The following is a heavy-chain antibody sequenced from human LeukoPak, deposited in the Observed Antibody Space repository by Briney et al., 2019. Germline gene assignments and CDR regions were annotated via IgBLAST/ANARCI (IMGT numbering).Heavy chain of an antibody. D-gene: IGHD5-18*01. J-gene: IGHJ4*02. CDR2: ISSSSSYI. CDR3: ARARNSYGLDY. V-gene: IGHV3-21*01. CDR1: GFTFSSHS. Sequence: GGSLRLSCAASGFTFSSHSMNWVRQAPGKGLEWVSSISSSSSYIYYADSVKGRFTISRDNAKNSLYLQMNSLRAEDTAVYYCARARNSYGLDYWGQGTLVTVSS.